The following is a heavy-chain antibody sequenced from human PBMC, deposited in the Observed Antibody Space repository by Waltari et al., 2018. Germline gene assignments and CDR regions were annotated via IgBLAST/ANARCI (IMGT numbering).Heavy chain of an antibody. J-gene: IGHJ5*02. V-gene: IGHV4-34*01. CDR2: INHSGST. CDR1: GGSFSGYY. Sequence: QVQLQQWGAGLLKPSETLSLTCAVYGGSFSGYYWSWIRQPPGKGLEWIGEINHSGSTNHNPSLKSRVTISVDTSKNQFSLKLSSVTAADTAVYYCARGHGYSGYGAWFDPWGQGTLVTVSS. D-gene: IGHD5-12*01. CDR3: ARGHGYSGYGAWFDP.